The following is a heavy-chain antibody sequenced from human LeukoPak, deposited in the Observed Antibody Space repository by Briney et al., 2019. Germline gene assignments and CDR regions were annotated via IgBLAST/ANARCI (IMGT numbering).Heavy chain of an antibody. CDR1: GFSVSGKF. J-gene: IGHJ4*02. CDR3: ASGDGYLQPY. V-gene: IGHV3-53*01. Sequence: GGSLRLSCAASGFSVSGKFMSWVRQAPGKGLEWVSIIHYDGKIRYAGSVGGRFTIYRDDSENTLFLQMNGLRVDDTAVYFCASGDGYLQPYWGQGTLVTVSS. D-gene: IGHD2-21*01. CDR2: IHYDGKI.